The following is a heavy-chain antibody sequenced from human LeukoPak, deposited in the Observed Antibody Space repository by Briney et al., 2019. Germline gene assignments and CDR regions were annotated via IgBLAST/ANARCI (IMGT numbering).Heavy chain of an antibody. CDR3: AKESGSGSYYPGPFDY. CDR2: ISGSGGST. J-gene: IGHJ4*02. Sequence: GGSLRLSCAASGFTFSSYAMSWVRQAPGKGLEWVSAISGSGGSTYYADSVKGRLTISRDNSKNTLYLQMNSLRAEDTAVYYCAKESGSGSYYPGPFDYWGQGTLVTVSS. CDR1: GFTFSSYA. D-gene: IGHD3-10*01. V-gene: IGHV3-23*01.